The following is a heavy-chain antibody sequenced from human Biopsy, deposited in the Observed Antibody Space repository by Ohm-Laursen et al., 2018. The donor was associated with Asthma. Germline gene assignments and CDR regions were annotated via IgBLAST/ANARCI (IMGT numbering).Heavy chain of an antibody. CDR3: ARAQDYYDSRGYYRSFDY. V-gene: IGHV4-61*01. CDR1: GGSVSSGSHY. J-gene: IGHJ4*02. Sequence: SQTLSLTCTVSGGSVSSGSHYWSWIRRPPGKGLEWIGYISYSGSTNYNPSLKSRVTISVDTSKNQFSLKLSSVTAADTAVYYCARAQDYYDSRGYYRSFDYWGQGTLVTVSS. CDR2: ISYSGST. D-gene: IGHD3-22*01.